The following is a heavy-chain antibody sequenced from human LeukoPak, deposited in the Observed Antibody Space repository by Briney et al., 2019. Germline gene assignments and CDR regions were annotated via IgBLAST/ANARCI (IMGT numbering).Heavy chain of an antibody. V-gene: IGHV4-31*03. D-gene: IGHD3-16*02. CDR3: ARRKRIGWYFDL. J-gene: IGHJ2*01. CDR1: GGSISSGGYY. Sequence: PSETLSLTCTVSGGSISSGGYYWSWIRQHPGKGLEWIGYIYYSGSTYFNPSLKSRVTISVDTSKNQFSLKLSSVTAADTAVYYCARRKRIGWYFDLWGRGTLVTVSS. CDR2: IYYSGST.